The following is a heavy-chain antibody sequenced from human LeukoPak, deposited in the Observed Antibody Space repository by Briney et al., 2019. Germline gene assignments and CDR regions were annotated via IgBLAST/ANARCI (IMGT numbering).Heavy chain of an antibody. CDR3: ARYHYGDLDYLDY. CDR2: ISSTGSNI. V-gene: IGHV3-48*03. J-gene: IGHJ4*02. CDR1: GFTFSSYE. D-gene: IGHD4-17*01. Sequence: GGSLRLSCAASGFTFSSYEMNWVRQAPGKGLEWVSYISSTGSNIYYADFVKGRFTISRDNAKNSLHLQMNSLRVEDTAVYYCARYHYGDLDYLDYWGQGTLVTVSS.